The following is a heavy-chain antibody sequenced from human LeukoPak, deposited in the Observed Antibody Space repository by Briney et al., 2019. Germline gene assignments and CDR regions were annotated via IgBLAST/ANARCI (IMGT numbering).Heavy chain of an antibody. J-gene: IGHJ4*02. D-gene: IGHD3/OR15-3a*01. CDR1: GFPFSAYA. Sequence: GGSLRLSCVASGFPFSAYAMSWVRQAPNKGLEWVSGIRGVGDPAYYAESVKGRFTIQRDNSKNTLYLNMNSLRAEDTALYYCAKDLSSGTGRGFDYWGQGTLVTVSS. V-gene: IGHV3-23*01. CDR3: AKDLSSGTGRGFDY. CDR2: IRGVGDPA.